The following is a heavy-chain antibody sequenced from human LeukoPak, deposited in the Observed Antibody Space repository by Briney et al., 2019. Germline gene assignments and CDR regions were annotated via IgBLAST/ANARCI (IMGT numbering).Heavy chain of an antibody. J-gene: IGHJ4*02. CDR2: IIPIFGTA. D-gene: IGHD3-10*01. CDR3: ARVQGITMVRGVIREYYFDY. CDR1: GGTFSSYA. Sequence: ASVKVSCRASGGTFSSYAISWVRQAPGQGLEWMGGIIPIFGTANYAQKFQGRVTITADKSTSTAYMELSSLRSEDTAVYYCARVQGITMVRGVIREYYFDYWGQGTLVTVSS. V-gene: IGHV1-69*06.